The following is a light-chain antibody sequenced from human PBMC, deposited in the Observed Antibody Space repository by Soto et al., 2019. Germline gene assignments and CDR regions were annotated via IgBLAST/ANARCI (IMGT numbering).Light chain of an antibody. V-gene: IGKV3-11*01. CDR1: QSVSSS. CDR3: QQRSSWVT. J-gene: IGKJ3*01. CDR2: DAS. Sequence: EIVLTQSPGTLSLSPGERATLSCRASQSVSSSLAWYQQKPGQAPRLLIYDASNRATGIPARFSGSGSGTDFTLTISSLEPEDFAVYYCQQRSSWVTFGPGTKVDI.